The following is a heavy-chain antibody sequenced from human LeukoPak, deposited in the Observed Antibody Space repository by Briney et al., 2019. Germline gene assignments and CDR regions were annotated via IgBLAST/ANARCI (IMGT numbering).Heavy chain of an antibody. CDR2: IYYSGST. CDR1: GGSISSSSYY. CDR3: ARLTNMEKDVTPTYYMDV. D-gene: IGHD2-8*01. Sequence: PSETLSLTCTVSGGSISSSSYYWSWIRQPPGKGLEWIGYIYYSGSTNYNPSLKSRVTISVDTSKSQFSLKLSSVTAADTAVYYCARLTNMEKDVTPTYYMDVWGKGTTVTVSS. V-gene: IGHV4-61*01. J-gene: IGHJ6*03.